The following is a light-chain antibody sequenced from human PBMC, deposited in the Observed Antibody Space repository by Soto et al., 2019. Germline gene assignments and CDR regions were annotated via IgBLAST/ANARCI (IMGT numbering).Light chain of an antibody. V-gene: IGLV1-44*01. J-gene: IGLJ1*01. CDR3: AAWDDSLSGLYV. Sequence: VLTQPPSASGTPGQRVTISCSGSSSSIGSNTVNWYQQLPGTAPKLLIYSNNQRPSGVPDRFSGSKSGTSASLAISGLQSEDEADYYCAAWDDSLSGLYVFGTGTKLTVL. CDR2: SNN. CDR1: SSSIGSNT.